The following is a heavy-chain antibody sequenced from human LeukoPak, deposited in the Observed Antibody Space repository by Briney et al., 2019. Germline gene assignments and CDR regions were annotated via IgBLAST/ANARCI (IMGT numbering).Heavy chain of an antibody. CDR2: INPNSGGT. CDR3: ARDLREGITIFGVVPMGAFDI. CDR1: GYTFTGYY. Sequence: ASVKVSRKASGYTFTGYYMHWVRQAPGQGLEWMGWINPNSGGTNYAQKFQGRVTMTRDTSISTAYMELSRLRSDDTAVYYCARDLREGITIFGVVPMGAFDIWGQGTMVTVSS. D-gene: IGHD3-3*01. J-gene: IGHJ3*02. V-gene: IGHV1-2*02.